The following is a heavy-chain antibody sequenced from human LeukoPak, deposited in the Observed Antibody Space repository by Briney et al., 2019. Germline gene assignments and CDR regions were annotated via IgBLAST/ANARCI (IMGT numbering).Heavy chain of an antibody. CDR1: GATFSSYA. CDR3: ASADDYGDYVGYYYYMDV. D-gene: IGHD4-17*01. CDR2: IIPIFGTA. Sequence: SVKVSCKASGATFSSYAISWVRQAPGQGLEWMGGIIPIFGTANYAQKFQGRVTITTDESTSTAYMELSSLRSEDTAVYYCASADDYGDYVGYYYYMDVWGKGTTVTVSS. J-gene: IGHJ6*03. V-gene: IGHV1-69*05.